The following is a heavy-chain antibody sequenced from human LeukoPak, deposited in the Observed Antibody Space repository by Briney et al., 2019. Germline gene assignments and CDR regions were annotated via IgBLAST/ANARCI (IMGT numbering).Heavy chain of an antibody. CDR3: ARAVSGLLTTRRTFDY. J-gene: IGHJ4*02. Sequence: GASVKVSCKASGYTFTSYDINWVRQATGQGLEWMGWMNPNSGNTGYAQKFQGRVTMTRDTSISTAYMELSRLRSDDTAVYYCARAVSGLLTTRRTFDYWGQGTLVTVSS. V-gene: IGHV1-8*02. CDR2: MNPNSGNT. CDR1: GYTFTSYD. D-gene: IGHD1-1*01.